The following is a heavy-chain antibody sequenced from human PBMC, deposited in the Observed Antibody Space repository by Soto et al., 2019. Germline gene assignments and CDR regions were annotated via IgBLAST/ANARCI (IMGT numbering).Heavy chain of an antibody. J-gene: IGHJ3*02. Sequence: ASVKVSCKASGYTFTSYAMHWVRQAPGQRLEWMGWINAGNGNTKYSQKFQGRVTITRDTSASTAYMELSSLRSEDTAVYYCARGYCSGGSCYSVAFDIWGQGTMVTVSS. CDR3: ARGYCSGGSCYSVAFDI. CDR1: GYTFTSYA. D-gene: IGHD2-15*01. V-gene: IGHV1-3*01. CDR2: INAGNGNT.